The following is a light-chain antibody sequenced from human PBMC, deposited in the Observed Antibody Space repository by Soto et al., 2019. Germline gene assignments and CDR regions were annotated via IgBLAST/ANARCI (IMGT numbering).Light chain of an antibody. V-gene: IGLV2-14*01. CDR1: STDIGYHTY. J-gene: IGLJ2*01. Sequence: QSVLTQPASVSGSPGQSITISCTGTSTDIGYHTYVSWYQQHTGKAPELLIFEVSSRPSGISDRFSGFKSANTAYLTISGVQPEDEADYHCSSYTTIKTVVFGGGTKLTVL. CDR2: EVS. CDR3: SSYTTIKTVV.